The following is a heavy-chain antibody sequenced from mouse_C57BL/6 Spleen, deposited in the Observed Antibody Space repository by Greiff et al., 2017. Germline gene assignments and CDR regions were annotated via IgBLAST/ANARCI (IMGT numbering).Heavy chain of an antibody. CDR2: FHPYNDDT. D-gene: IGHD2-4*01. J-gene: IGHJ1*03. V-gene: IGHV1-47*01. Sequence: VQLQQSGAELVKPGASVKMSCKASGYTFTTYPIEWMKQNHGKSLEWIGNFHPYNDDTKYNEKFKGKATLTVEKSSSSVYLELSRFTSDDSAVFDCESGKSIYYDSYWYFDVWGTGTTVTVSS. CDR3: ESGKSIYYDSYWYFDV. CDR1: GYTFTTYP.